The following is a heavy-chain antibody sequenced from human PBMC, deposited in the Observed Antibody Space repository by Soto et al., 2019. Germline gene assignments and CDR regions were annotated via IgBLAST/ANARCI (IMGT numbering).Heavy chain of an antibody. CDR1: GFPFSNYY. D-gene: IGHD1-1*01. CDR3: ARETTPFTN. V-gene: IGHV3-11*01. CDR2: ISSSGSTI. Sequence: GGSLRRSCGASGFPFSNYYMSWIRQAPGKGLEWVSYISSSGSTIYYADSVKGRFTISRDNAKNSLYLQMNSLKAEDTAVYYCARETTPFTNWAPGTLITVSS. J-gene: IGHJ4*01.